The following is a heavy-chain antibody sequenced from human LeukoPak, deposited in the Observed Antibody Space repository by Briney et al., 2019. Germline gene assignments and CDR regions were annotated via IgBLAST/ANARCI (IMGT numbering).Heavy chain of an antibody. CDR3: ARASLEWLSSFDY. Sequence: SETLSLTCTVSGGSISSGDYYWSWIRQPPGKGLEWIGYIYYSGSTYYNPSLKSRVTISVDTSKNQFSLKLNSVTAADTAVYYCARASLEWLSSFDYWGQGTLVTVSS. V-gene: IGHV4-30-4*01. CDR2: IYYSGST. D-gene: IGHD3-3*01. CDR1: GGSISSGDYY. J-gene: IGHJ4*02.